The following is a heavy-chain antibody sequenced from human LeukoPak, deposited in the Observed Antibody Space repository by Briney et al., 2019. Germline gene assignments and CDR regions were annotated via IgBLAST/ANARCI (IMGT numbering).Heavy chain of an antibody. J-gene: IGHJ4*02. D-gene: IGHD5-18*01. CDR1: GFTFSSYW. CDR2: IRSRSSYI. Sequence: GGSLRLSCAASGFTFSSYWMNWARQAPGKGLEWVSIIRSRSSYIFYADSVKGRFTISRDNAKNSLYLQMNSLRVEDTAVYYCARDGPHRYGFDYWGQGTLVTVSS. CDR3: ARDGPHRYGFDY. V-gene: IGHV3-21*01.